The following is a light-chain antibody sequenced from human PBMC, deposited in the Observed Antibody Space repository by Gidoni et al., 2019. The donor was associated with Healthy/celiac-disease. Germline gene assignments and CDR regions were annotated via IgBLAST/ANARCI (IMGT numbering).Light chain of an antibody. J-gene: IGKJ2*01. Sequence: DIQMTQSPSSLSASVGDRVTITCRASQSISSYLSWHQQKPGKAPNLLIYAASSLQSGVPSRFSGSGSGTDFTLTISSLQPEDFATYYCQQSYSTPYTFGQGTKLEIK. V-gene: IGKV1-39*01. CDR2: AAS. CDR1: QSISSY. CDR3: QQSYSTPYT.